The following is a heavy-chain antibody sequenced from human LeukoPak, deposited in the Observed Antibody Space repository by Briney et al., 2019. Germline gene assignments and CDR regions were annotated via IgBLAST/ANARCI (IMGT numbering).Heavy chain of an antibody. D-gene: IGHD2-15*01. V-gene: IGHV1-18*01. CDR2: ISAYNGNT. J-gene: IGHJ4*02. CDR3: ARYAVVVVAATLRTRGLDY. CDR1: GYTFTSYG. Sequence: VASVKVSCKASGYTFTSYGISWVRQAPGQGLEWMGWISAYNGNTNYAQKLQGRVTMTTDTSTSTAYMEPRSLRSDDTAVYYCARYAVVVVAATLRTRGLDYWGQGTLVTVSS.